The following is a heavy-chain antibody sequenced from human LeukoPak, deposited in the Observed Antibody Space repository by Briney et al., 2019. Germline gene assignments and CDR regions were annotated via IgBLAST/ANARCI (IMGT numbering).Heavy chain of an antibody. Sequence: GSLRPSCASSGFTFSFYWMHWVRQAPGKGLEWVAVMSYDGSNKDYADSVKGRFTISRDNYKNTLYVQMNSLRAEDTAVYYCAKDSSGGWLRSYYFDPWGQGTLVTVSS. CDR1: GFTFSFYW. CDR2: MSYDGSNK. D-gene: IGHD5-24*01. V-gene: IGHV3-30*18. CDR3: AKDSSGGWLRSYYFDP. J-gene: IGHJ4*02.